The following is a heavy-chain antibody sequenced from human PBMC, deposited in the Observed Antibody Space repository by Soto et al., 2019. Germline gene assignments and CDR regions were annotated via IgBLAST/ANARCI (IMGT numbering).Heavy chain of an antibody. CDR2: INHSGST. Sequence: TLSLTCAVYGGSFSGYYWSWIRQPPGKGLEWIGEINHSGSTNYNPSLKSRVTISVDTSKNQFSLKLSSVTAADTAVYYCARITSKVKIFGVVIPFDYWGQGTLVTVSS. CDR1: GGSFSGYY. J-gene: IGHJ4*02. D-gene: IGHD3-3*01. V-gene: IGHV4-34*01. CDR3: ARITSKVKIFGVVIPFDY.